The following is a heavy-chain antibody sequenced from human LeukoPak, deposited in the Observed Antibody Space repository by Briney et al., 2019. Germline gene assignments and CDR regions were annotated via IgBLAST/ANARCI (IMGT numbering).Heavy chain of an antibody. CDR2: IHPNSGGT. D-gene: IGHD2-2*01. V-gene: IGHV1-2*02. CDR1: GYTFTGYY. J-gene: IGHJ5*02. Sequence: ASVKVSCKTSGYTFTGYYIHWVRQAPGQGLEWMGWIHPNSGGTNYAQKFEGRVTMTRDTSISTAYIELSRLTSDDTAVYYCARDGGDYCSSTSCSMNWFDPWGQGTLVTVSS. CDR3: ARDGGDYCSSTSCSMNWFDP.